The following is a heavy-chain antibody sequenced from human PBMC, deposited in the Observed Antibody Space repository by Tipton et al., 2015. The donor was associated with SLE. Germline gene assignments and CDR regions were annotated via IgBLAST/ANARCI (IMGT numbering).Heavy chain of an antibody. CDR1: GASITSVGYY. CDR3: AGGFRYGYDVFDM. Sequence: TLSLTCTVSGASITSVGYYWTWIRHHPGKGLEWIGHIYYTGNTRYNPSLKSRVTISADTSKNQFSLNLRSVTAADTALYYCAGGFRYGYDVFDMWGQGTAVTVSS. CDR2: IYYTGNT. J-gene: IGHJ3*02. V-gene: IGHV4-31*03. D-gene: IGHD5-18*01.